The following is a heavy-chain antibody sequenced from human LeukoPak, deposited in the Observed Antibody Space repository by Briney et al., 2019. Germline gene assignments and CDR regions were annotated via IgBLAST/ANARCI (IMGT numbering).Heavy chain of an antibody. V-gene: IGHV3-74*01. D-gene: IGHD4-17*01. CDR3: ARADYGDYPNFDY. CDR1: GFTFSSYW. J-gene: IGHJ4*02. CDR2: INSDGSST. Sequence: GGSLRLSCAASGFTFSSYWMHWVRQAPGKGLVWVSRINSDGSSTSYADSVKGRFTISRDNAKNTLYLQMNSLRAEDTAVYYCARADYGDYPNFDYWGQATLVTVSS.